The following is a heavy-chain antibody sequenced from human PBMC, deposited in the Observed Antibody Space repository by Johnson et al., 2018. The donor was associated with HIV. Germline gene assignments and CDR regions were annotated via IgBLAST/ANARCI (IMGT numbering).Heavy chain of an antibody. D-gene: IGHD5-18*01. CDR1: GFIFSNAW. Sequence: VQLVESGGGLVQPGRSLRLSCAASGFIFSNAWMSWVRQAPGKGLEYVSAISSNGGSTYYANSVKGRFTISRDNSKNTLYLQMGSLRAEDMAVYYCARHSSLGYPRAFDIWGQGTMVTVSS. CDR3: ARHSSLGYPRAFDI. CDR2: ISSNGGST. V-gene: IGHV3-64*01. J-gene: IGHJ3*02.